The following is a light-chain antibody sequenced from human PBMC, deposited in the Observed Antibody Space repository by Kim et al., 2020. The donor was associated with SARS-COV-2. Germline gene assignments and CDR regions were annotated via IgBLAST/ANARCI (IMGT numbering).Light chain of an antibody. CDR2: DAS. Sequence: PGERATLSCRASQSVGSRLAWYRQKPGQAPRLLIDDASNRATGIPARFSGSGSGTDFTLTISSLEPEDFAVYYCQQRISWPLTFGQGTRLEIK. CDR3: QQRISWPLT. V-gene: IGKV3-11*01. CDR1: QSVGSR. J-gene: IGKJ5*01.